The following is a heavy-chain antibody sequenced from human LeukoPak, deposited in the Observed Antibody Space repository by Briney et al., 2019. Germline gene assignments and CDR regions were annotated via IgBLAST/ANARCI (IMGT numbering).Heavy chain of an antibody. D-gene: IGHD3-9*01. CDR1: GFTFSSFE. CDR3: ARDPGYDILTGYIFFDY. V-gene: IGHV3-21*01. J-gene: IGHJ4*02. Sequence: GGSLRLSCAASGFTFSSFEMNWVRQAPGKGLEWVSSISSSSRYIYYADSVKGRFTISRDNAKNSLYLQMNSLRAEDTAVYYCARDPGYDILTGYIFFDYWGQGTLVTVSS. CDR2: ISSSSRYI.